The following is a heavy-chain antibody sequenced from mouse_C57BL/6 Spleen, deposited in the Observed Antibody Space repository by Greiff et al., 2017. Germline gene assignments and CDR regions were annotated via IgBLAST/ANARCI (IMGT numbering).Heavy chain of an antibody. CDR1: GFTFSSYT. Sequence: EVQLVESGGGLVKPGGSLKLSCAASGFTFSSYTMSWVRQTPEKRLEWVATISGGGGNTYSPASVKGRFTISRDNAKNTLYLQMSSLRSEDTALYYCARRWSYYAMDYWGQGTSVTVAS. CDR2: ISGGGGNT. CDR3: ARRWSYYAMDY. D-gene: IGHD2-3*01. V-gene: IGHV5-9*01. J-gene: IGHJ4*01.